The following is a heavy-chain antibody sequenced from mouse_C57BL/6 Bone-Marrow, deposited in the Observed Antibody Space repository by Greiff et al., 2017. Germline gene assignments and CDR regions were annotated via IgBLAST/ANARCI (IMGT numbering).Heavy chain of an antibody. CDR1: GYTFTSYW. CDR3: ATYEYDLPRGYFDV. J-gene: IGHJ1*03. CDR2: IHPNSGST. D-gene: IGHD2-4*01. V-gene: IGHV1-64*01. Sequence: QVQLKQPGAELVKPGASVKLSCKASGYTFTSYWMHWVKQRPGQGLEWIGMIHPNSGSTNYNEKFKSKATLTVDKSSSTAYMQLSSLTSEDSAVYYCATYEYDLPRGYFDVWGTGTTVTVSS.